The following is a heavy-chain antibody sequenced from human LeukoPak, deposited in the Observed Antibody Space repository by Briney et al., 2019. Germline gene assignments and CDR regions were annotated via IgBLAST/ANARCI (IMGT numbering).Heavy chain of an antibody. V-gene: IGHV3-7*03. CDR2: IKADGSEK. D-gene: IGHD3-22*01. Sequence: PGGSLRLSCAASGFMFSSHWMTWVRQAPEKGLEWVANIKADGSEKYYVNSVKGRFTIARDNARTSSYLQMNSLRAEDTAMYYCATPLDYYDSSGYHQGGDWGQGTLVTVSS. J-gene: IGHJ4*02. CDR3: ATPLDYYDSSGYHQGGD. CDR1: GFMFSSHW.